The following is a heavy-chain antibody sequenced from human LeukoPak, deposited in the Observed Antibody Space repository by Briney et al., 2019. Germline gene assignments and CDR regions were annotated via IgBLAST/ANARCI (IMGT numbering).Heavy chain of an antibody. CDR3: ARDGPAAYA. D-gene: IGHD2-2*01. V-gene: IGHV7-4-1*02. J-gene: IGHJ4*02. CDR2: INTNTGNP. CDR1: GYTFTTYA. Sequence: ASVKVSCKASGYTFTTYAMNWVRQAPGQGLEWMGWINTNTGNPTYAQAFTGRFVFSLDTSVNTAYLQITSLRAEDTAMHYCARDGPAAYAWGQGTMVIVSS.